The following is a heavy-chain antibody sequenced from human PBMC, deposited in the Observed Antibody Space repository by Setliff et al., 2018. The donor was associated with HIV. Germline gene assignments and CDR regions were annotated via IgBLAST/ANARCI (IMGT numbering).Heavy chain of an antibody. V-gene: IGHV4-39*01. CDR3: ARRKGYCSGPSCLEFSWFDP. Sequence: SETLSLTCTVSGGSLSSSSHYWGWIRQPPGKGLEWIGSIYYSGSAYYSPSLKSRVTISVDTSKNQFSLKLSSVTAADTAVYYCARRKGYCSGPSCLEFSWFDPWGQGTLVTVSS. CDR1: GGSLSSSSHY. J-gene: IGHJ5*02. CDR2: IYYSGSA. D-gene: IGHD2-2*01.